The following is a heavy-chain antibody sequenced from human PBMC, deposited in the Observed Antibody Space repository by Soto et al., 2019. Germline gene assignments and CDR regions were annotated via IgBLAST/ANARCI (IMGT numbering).Heavy chain of an antibody. V-gene: IGHV5-51*01. CDR3: ARPLDERGVWGAFDI. D-gene: IGHD2-8*01. CDR1: GYSFTSYW. CDR2: IYPGDSDT. Sequence: GESLKISCKGSGYSFTSYWIGWVRQMPGKGLEWMGIIYPGDSDTRYSPSFQGQVTNSAAKSISTAYLQWSSLKASDTAMYYCARPLDERGVWGAFDIWGQGTMVTVSS. J-gene: IGHJ3*02.